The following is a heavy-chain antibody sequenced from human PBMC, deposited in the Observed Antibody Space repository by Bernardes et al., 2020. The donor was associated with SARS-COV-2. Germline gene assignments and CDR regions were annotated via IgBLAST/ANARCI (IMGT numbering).Heavy chain of an antibody. Sequence: GSLRIPCAASGFTLKNYAMHWVRQAPGNGLEWVAVIASDGSYKHYANSVKGRCTISRDESKNTLSLQMNSLRTEDTAVYYCAREASRDCAFDPWGLGTLVTVSS. J-gene: IGHJ5*02. D-gene: IGHD2-21*01. CDR3: AREASRDCAFDP. CDR2: IASDGSYK. V-gene: IGHV3-30*04. CDR1: GFTLKNYA.